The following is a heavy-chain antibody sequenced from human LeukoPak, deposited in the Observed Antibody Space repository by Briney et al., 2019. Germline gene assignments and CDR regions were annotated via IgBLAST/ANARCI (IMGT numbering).Heavy chain of an antibody. CDR3: ARAVWFGEFRD. CDR2: VYTSGST. D-gene: IGHD3-10*01. V-gene: IGHV4-61*02. CDR1: GASISSGSYY. Sequence: SETLSLTCTVSGASISSGSYYWSWIRQPAGKGLEWIGRVYTSGSTNYNPSLKSRVNISLDTPKNQFSLKLISVTAADTAVYYCARAVWFGEFRDWGQGTLVTVSS. J-gene: IGHJ4*02.